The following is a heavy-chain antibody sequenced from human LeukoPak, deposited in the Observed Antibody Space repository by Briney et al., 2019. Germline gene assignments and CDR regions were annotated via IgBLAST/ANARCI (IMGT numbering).Heavy chain of an antibody. CDR3: ARQGPGYCGSTSCYGVDY. V-gene: IGHV7-4-1*02. CDR1: GYTFTSSA. J-gene: IGHJ4*02. CDR2: INTNTGNP. D-gene: IGHD2-2*01. Sequence: ASVKVSCEASGYTFTSSAMNWVRQAPGQGLEWMGWINTNTGNPTYAQGFTGRFVFSLDTSVSTAYLQISSLKAEDTAVYYCARQGPGYCGSTSCYGVDYWGQGTLVTVSS.